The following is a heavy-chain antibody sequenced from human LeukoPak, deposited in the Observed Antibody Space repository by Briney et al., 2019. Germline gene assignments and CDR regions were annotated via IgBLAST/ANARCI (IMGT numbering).Heavy chain of an antibody. J-gene: IGHJ3*02. CDR3: ARDKRMSYYGSGSPDAFDI. CDR1: GFTFSSYW. Sequence: GGSLRLSCAASGFTFSSYWMSWVRQAPGKGLEWVANIKQDGSEKYYVDSVKGRFTISRDNAKNSLYLQMNSLRAEDTAVYYCARDKRMSYYGSGSPDAFDIWGQGTMVTVSS. D-gene: IGHD3-10*01. CDR2: IKQDGSEK. V-gene: IGHV3-7*01.